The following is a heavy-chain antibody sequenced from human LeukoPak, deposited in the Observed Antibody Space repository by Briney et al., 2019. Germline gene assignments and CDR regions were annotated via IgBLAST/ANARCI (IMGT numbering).Heavy chain of an antibody. J-gene: IGHJ4*02. CDR3: ASHPQLVTSYFDY. V-gene: IGHV1-69*05. CDR1: GGTFSSYA. CDR2: IIPIFGTA. D-gene: IGHD1-1*01. Sequence: SAKVSCKASGGTFSSYAISWVRQAPGQGLEWMGGIIPIFGTANYAQKFQGRVTITTDESTSTAYMELSSLRSEDTAVYYCASHPQLVTSYFDYWGQGTLVTVSS.